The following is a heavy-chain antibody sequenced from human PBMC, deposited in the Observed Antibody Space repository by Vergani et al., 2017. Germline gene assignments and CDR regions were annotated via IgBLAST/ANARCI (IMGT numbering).Heavy chain of an antibody. J-gene: IGHJ5*02. CDR1: GYTFTGYY. CDR2: INPNSGGT. V-gene: IGHV1-2*02. CDR3: ARDRYTMVGGVSRAPPHNWFDP. D-gene: IGHD3-10*01. Sequence: VQLVQSGAEVKKPGASVKVSCKASGYTFTGYYMHWVRQAPGQGLEWMGWINPNSGGTNNAQKFQGRVTMTRDTSISTAYMELSRLRSDDTAVYYCARDRYTMVGGVSRAPPHNWFDPWGQGTLVTVSS.